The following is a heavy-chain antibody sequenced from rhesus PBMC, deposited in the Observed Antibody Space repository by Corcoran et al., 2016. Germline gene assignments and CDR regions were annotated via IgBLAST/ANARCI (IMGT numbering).Heavy chain of an antibody. CDR3: ARDAGRGGLFGLPAWYFDL. V-gene: IGHV4S10*01. CDR2: IYGSSTST. Sequence: QVQLQESGPGVVKPSETLSLTCAVSGGSISDSYRWSWIRQPPGKGLEWIGYIYGSSTSTNYNPLLKVRVTISSDTSKNQFFLKLSSVTAADTAVYYCARDAGRGGLFGLPAWYFDLWGPGTPITISS. D-gene: IGHD3-3*01. CDR1: GGSISDSYR. J-gene: IGHJ2*01.